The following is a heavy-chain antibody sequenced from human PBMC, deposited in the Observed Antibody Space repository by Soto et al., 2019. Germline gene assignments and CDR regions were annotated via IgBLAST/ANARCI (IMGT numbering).Heavy chain of an antibody. J-gene: IGHJ6*04. V-gene: IGHV3-23*01. CDR3: AKRVELEV. CDR2: IGDSGAST. CDR1: GFSFSSFA. D-gene: IGHD1-26*01. Sequence: EVLLLESGGGLVQPGGSLRLSCEASGFSFSSFAMNWVRQAPGKGLEWVSAIGDSGASTYYADSVKGRFTISRDNSSNTMPLHLTRLTGEGKALYHCAKRVELEVRCNGTKVNVSS.